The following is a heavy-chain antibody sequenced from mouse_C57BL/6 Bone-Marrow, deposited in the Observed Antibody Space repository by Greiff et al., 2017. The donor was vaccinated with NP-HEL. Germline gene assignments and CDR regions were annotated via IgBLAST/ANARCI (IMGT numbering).Heavy chain of an antibody. CDR1: GFTFSDFY. Sequence: EVKLMESGGGLVQSGRSLRLSCATSGFTFSDFYMEWVRQAPGKGLEWIAASRNKANDYTTEYSASVKGRFIVSRDTSQSILYLKMDALRDEDTAIYYCARKAYYSNYWYFDVWGTGTTVTVSS. D-gene: IGHD2-5*01. CDR2: SRNKANDYTT. CDR3: ARKAYYSNYWYFDV. J-gene: IGHJ1*03. V-gene: IGHV7-1*01.